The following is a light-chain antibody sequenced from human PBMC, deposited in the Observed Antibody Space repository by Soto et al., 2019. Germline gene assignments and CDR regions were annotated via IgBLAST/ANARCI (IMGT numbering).Light chain of an antibody. Sequence: EIVLTPSPATLSLSPGERATLSCRASQSVSSYLAWYQQKPGQAPRLLIYDASNRATGIPARFSGSGSGTDFTLTISSLQPEDFATYYCHQVYTYPRTFGQGTKVDIK. J-gene: IGKJ1*01. CDR2: DAS. CDR3: HQVYTYPRT. CDR1: QSVSSY. V-gene: IGKV3-11*01.